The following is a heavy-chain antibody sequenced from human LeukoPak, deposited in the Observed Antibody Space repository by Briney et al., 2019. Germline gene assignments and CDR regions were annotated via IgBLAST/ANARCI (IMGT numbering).Heavy chain of an antibody. CDR3: AMVVVMTPFVVY. V-gene: IGHV1-46*03. J-gene: IGHJ4*02. CDR1: RYTFTSYY. Sequence: GASVKVSCKASRYTFTSYYMHCVRQAPGHGLEWMGIINPSGGSTSYAQKFQGRVTMTRDTSTSTVYMELSSLRSEDAAVYYCAMVVVMTPFVVYWGQGTLVTVSS. CDR2: INPSGGST. D-gene: IGHD3-22*01.